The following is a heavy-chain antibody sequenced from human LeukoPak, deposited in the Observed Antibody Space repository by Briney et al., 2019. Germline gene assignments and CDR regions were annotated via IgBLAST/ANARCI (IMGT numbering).Heavy chain of an antibody. J-gene: IGHJ4*02. CDR1: GFTFSSYS. CDR2: ISSSSSHI. CDR3: ARGPAAGTFDY. D-gene: IGHD6-13*01. Sequence: GGSLRLSCAASGFTFSSYSMNWVRQAPGKGLEWVSSISSSSSHIYYADSVKGRFTISRDNAKNSLYLQMNSLRAEDTAVYYCARGPAAGTFDYWGQGTLVTVSS. V-gene: IGHV3-21*01.